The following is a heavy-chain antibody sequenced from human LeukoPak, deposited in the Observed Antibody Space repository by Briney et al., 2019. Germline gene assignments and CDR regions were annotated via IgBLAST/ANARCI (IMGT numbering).Heavy chain of an antibody. CDR2: IRSKAYGGTT. D-gene: IGHD2-2*01. Sequence: PGGSLRLSCTASGFTFGDYAMSWVRQAPGKGLEWVGFIRSKAYGGTTEYAASVKGRFTISRDDSKSIAYLQMNSLKTEDTAVYYCTSRYCSSTSCYLMDYWGQGTLVTVSS. J-gene: IGHJ4*02. CDR3: TSRYCSSTSCYLMDY. V-gene: IGHV3-49*04. CDR1: GFTFGDYA.